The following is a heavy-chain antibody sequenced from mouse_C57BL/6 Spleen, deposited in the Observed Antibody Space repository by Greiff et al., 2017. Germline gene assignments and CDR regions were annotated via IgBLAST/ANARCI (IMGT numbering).Heavy chain of an antibody. V-gene: IGHV5-17*01. J-gene: IGHJ3*01. Sequence: EVMLVESGGGLVKPGGSLKLSCAASGFTFSDYGMHWVRQAPEKGLEWVAYISSGSSNIYYADTVKGRFTISRDNAKNTLFLQMTSLRSEDTAMYYCARLWVAYWGQGTLVTVSA. CDR2: ISSGSSNI. CDR1: GFTFSDYG. CDR3: ARLWVAY.